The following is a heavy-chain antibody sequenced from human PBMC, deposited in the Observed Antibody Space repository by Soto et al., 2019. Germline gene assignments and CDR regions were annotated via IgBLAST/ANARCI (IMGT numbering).Heavy chain of an antibody. CDR3: ARGRDDYTGVRFEP. D-gene: IGHD4-4*01. J-gene: IGHJ5*02. V-gene: IGHV4-59*12. Sequence: SETLCLTCTASGAPISFFYWNRIRQPPGTGLEWIGHISYSGDTNYNPSLTSRVTISINRTENQFSLKLNSVTAADTAVYYWARGRDDYTGVRFEPWGQGTLVTVSS. CDR1: GAPISFFY. CDR2: ISYSGDT.